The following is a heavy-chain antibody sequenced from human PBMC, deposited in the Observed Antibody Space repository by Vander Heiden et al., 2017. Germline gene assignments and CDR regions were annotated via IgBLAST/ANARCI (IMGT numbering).Heavy chain of an antibody. CDR3: ARDRRVADKNYYYYGMDV. CDR1: GFTFSSYA. CDR2: ISYDGSNK. D-gene: IGHD6-19*01. J-gene: IGHJ6*02. Sequence: QVQLVESGGGVVQPGRALRLSCAASGFTFSSYAVDCVRQAQGKGLDWVAVISYDGSNKYYADSVKGRVTISRDNSKNTLDLQMNSLRAEDTGVDYCARDRRVADKNYYYYGMDVWGQGTTVTVSS. V-gene: IGHV3-30-3*01.